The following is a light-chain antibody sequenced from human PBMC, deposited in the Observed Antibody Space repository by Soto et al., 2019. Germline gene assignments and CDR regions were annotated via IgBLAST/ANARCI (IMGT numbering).Light chain of an antibody. J-gene: IGLJ2*01. Sequence: QSALTQPASVSGSPGQSITFPCTGTSSDIGKSKYVSWFQQLPGEAPRLIIYEVNSRPSGISDLFSGSKSGNSASLTISGLQREDESTYYCASQTSPNMWIFGGGTKLTVL. CDR3: ASQTSPNMWI. CDR2: EVN. V-gene: IGLV2-14*01. CDR1: SSDIGKSKY.